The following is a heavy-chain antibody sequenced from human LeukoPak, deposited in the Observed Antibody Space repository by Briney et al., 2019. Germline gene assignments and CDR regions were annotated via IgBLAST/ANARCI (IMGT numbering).Heavy chain of an antibody. Sequence: GESLKISCKVSGYIFTSYWFGWVRQMPGKGLEWMGIIYPGDSDTRYSPSFQGQVTISVDKSISTSYLQWSSLKASDTAMYYCTRKGYAFDYWGQGTLVTVSS. D-gene: IGHD2-8*01. CDR2: IYPGDSDT. CDR1: GYIFTSYW. V-gene: IGHV5-51*01. CDR3: TRKGYAFDY. J-gene: IGHJ4*02.